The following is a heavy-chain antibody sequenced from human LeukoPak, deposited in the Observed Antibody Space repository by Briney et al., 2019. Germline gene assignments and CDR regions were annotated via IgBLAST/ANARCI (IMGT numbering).Heavy chain of an antibody. J-gene: IGHJ4*02. D-gene: IGHD2-2*01. V-gene: IGHV3-30*18. Sequence: GGSLRLSCAASGFTFSSYGMHWVRQAPGKGLEWVAVISYDGSNKYYADSVKGRFTISRDNSKNTLYLQMNSLRAEDTAVYYCAKDRPPPGYCSSTSCPAPFDYWGQGTLVTVSS. CDR2: ISYDGSNK. CDR3: AKDRPPPGYCSSTSCPAPFDY. CDR1: GFTFSSYG.